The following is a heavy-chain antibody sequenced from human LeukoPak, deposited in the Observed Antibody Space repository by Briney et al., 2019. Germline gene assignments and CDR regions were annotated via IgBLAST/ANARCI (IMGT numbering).Heavy chain of an antibody. CDR1: GFTFNSYA. D-gene: IGHD3-10*01. Sequence: GGSLRLSCAASGFTFNSYAMSWVRQAPGTGLEWVSVIYSGGSTYYADSENGRFSISRDSSKNTLELQKNSLRAEDTSVYYCARYRTYFYGWGSYYPAEAFDIWGEGKMVSASS. J-gene: IGHJ3*02. V-gene: IGHV3-66*02. CDR3: ARYRTYFYGWGSYYPAEAFDI. CDR2: IYSGGST.